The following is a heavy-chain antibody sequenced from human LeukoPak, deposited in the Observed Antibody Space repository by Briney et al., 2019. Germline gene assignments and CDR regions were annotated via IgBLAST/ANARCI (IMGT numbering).Heavy chain of an antibody. CDR1: GFTFSSYA. D-gene: IGHD3-3*01. Sequence: PGGSLRLSCAASGFTFSSYAMSWVRQAPGKGLEWVSGISGSGGDTFYADSVKGRFTLSRDNSKNTLYLQMNSLRAEDTAVYFCGSHFGVGYSFDYSAEGALVTVSS. J-gene: IGHJ4*02. V-gene: IGHV3-23*01. CDR2: ISGSGGDT. CDR3: GSHFGVGYSFDY.